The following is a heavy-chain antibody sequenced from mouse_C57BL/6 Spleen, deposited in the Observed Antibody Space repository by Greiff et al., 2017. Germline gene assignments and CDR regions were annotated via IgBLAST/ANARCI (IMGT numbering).Heavy chain of an antibody. V-gene: IGHV5-17*01. CDR3: ASDYCGSSYDFDV. CDR2: ISSGSSTI. J-gene: IGHJ1*03. Sequence: EVKLLESGGGLVKPGGSLKLSCAASGFTFSDYGMHWVRQAPEKGLEWVAYISSGSSTIYYADTVKGRFTISRDNAKNTLFLQMTSLRSKDTAMYYCASDYCGSSYDFDVWGTGTTVTVSS. CDR1: GFTFSDYG. D-gene: IGHD1-1*01.